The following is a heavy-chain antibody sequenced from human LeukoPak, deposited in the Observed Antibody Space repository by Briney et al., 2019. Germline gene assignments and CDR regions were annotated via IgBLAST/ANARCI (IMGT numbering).Heavy chain of an antibody. D-gene: IGHD1-14*01. CDR1: GFTFSDYY. CDR3: ARDTNNGLDV. V-gene: IGHV3-11*01. J-gene: IGHJ6*02. Sequence: GGSLRLSCAASGFTFSDYYINWIRQAPGKGLEWVSHISSSGRLMQYADSVKGRFTIPRDNAQNFMSLQMNSLKPEDTAVYYCARDTNNGLDVWGRGTTVTVSS. CDR2: ISSSGRLM.